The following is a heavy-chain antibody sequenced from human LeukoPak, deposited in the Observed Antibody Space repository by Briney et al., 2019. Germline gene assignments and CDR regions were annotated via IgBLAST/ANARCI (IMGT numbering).Heavy chain of an antibody. Sequence: PGGSLRLSCAASGFTFSSYSMNWVRQAPGKGLEWVSSISSSSSYIYYADSVKGRFTIPRDNAKNSLYLQMNSLRAEDTAVYYCARDRVIAAAAPFDPWGQGTLVTVSS. CDR2: ISSSSSYI. J-gene: IGHJ5*02. CDR3: ARDRVIAAAAPFDP. V-gene: IGHV3-21*01. D-gene: IGHD6-13*01. CDR1: GFTFSSYS.